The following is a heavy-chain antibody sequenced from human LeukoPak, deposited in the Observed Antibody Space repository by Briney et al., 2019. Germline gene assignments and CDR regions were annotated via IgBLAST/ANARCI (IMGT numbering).Heavy chain of an antibody. J-gene: IGHJ6*03. CDR2: IFHMGSTT. D-gene: IGHD3-22*01. V-gene: IGHV4-61*01. CDR3: ARDEDNSGRYYYYMDV. CDR1: GGSVSGSTYD. Sequence: PSETLSLTCTVSGGSVSGSTYDWNWIRQPPGKGLGWIGYIFHMGSTTNYNPSLKSRAPIPVDTPKTQFSLKLNYVTAADTAVYYCARDEDNSGRYYYYMDVWGKGTTVTVSS.